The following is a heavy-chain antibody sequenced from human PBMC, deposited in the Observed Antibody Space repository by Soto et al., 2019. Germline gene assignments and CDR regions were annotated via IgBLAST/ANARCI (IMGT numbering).Heavy chain of an antibody. CDR3: ARDMLDRYNWNYYYYYYGMDV. J-gene: IGHJ6*02. V-gene: IGHV1-2*02. CDR1: GYTFTGYY. Sequence: ASVKVSCKASGYTFTGYYMHWVRQAPGQGLEWMGWINPNSGDTNYAQKFQGRVTMTRDTSISTAYMELSRLRSDDTAVYYCARDMLDRYNWNYYYYYYGMDVWGQGTTVTVSS. CDR2: INPNSGDT. D-gene: IGHD1-7*01.